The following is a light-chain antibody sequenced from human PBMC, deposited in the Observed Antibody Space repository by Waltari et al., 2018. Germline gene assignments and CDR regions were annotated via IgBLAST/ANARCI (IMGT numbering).Light chain of an antibody. CDR2: DKN. V-gene: IGLV3-19*01. J-gene: IGLJ2*01. Sequence: TQDPVVSVAMGQTVRITCQGDSLRSYYASWYQQRPGQAPILVMYDKNSRPSGVPDRFSGSSSDDTASLTITGAQAEDEAYYYCHSRDASGSGGAFGGGTKLTVL. CDR3: HSRDASGSGGA. CDR1: SLRSYY.